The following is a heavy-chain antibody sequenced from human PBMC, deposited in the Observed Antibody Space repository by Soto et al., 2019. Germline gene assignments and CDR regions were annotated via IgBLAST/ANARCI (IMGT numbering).Heavy chain of an antibody. Sequence: QVQLVESGGGVVQPGRSLRLSCAASGFTFSSYAMHWVRQAPGKGLERVAVISYDGSNKYYADSVKGRFTISRDNSKNTLYLQMNSLRAEDTAVYYCASGDSSGYYAADFDYWGQGTLVTVSS. D-gene: IGHD3-22*01. CDR3: ASGDSSGYYAADFDY. CDR1: GFTFSSYA. V-gene: IGHV3-30-3*01. J-gene: IGHJ4*02. CDR2: ISYDGSNK.